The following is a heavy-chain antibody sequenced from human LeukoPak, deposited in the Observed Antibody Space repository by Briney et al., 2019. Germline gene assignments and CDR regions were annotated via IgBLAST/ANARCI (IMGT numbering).Heavy chain of an antibody. CDR2: IYYSGST. Sequence: PSETLSLTCTVSGGSISSSSYYWGWIRQPPGKGLEWIGSIYYSGSTYYNPSLKSRVTISVDTSKNQFSLKLSSVTAADTAVYYCARPYNDWYFDLWGRGTLVTVSS. D-gene: IGHD3-10*01. J-gene: IGHJ2*01. V-gene: IGHV4-39*01. CDR3: ARPYNDWYFDL. CDR1: GGSISSSSYY.